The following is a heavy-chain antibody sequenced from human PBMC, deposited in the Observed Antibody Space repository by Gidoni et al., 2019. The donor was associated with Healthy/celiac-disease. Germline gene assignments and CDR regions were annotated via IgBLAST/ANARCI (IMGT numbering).Heavy chain of an antibody. J-gene: IGHJ4*02. D-gene: IGHD1-26*01. Sequence: QVQLVQSGAEVKKPGASVKVSCKASGYTFTGYYMHWVRQAPGQGLEWMGWINPNSGGTNYAQKCQGWVTMTRDTSISTAYMELSRLRSDDTAVYYCARGSYLYYFDYWGQGTLVTVSS. CDR1: GYTFTGYY. V-gene: IGHV1-2*04. CDR2: INPNSGGT. CDR3: ARGSYLYYFDY.